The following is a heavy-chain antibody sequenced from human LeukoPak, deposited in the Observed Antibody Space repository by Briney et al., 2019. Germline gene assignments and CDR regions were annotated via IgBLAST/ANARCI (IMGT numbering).Heavy chain of an antibody. J-gene: IGHJ6*03. Sequence: GGPLRLSCAASGFTFSSYGMHWVRQAPGKGLEWVAFIRYDGSNKYYADSVKGRFTISRDNSKNTLYLQMNSLRAEDTAVYYCAKVGGIRQTSIAAAGANYYYYYMDVWGKGTTVTVSS. CDR1: GFTFSSYG. CDR3: AKVGGIRQTSIAAAGANYYYYYMDV. V-gene: IGHV3-30*02. D-gene: IGHD6-13*01. CDR2: IRYDGSNK.